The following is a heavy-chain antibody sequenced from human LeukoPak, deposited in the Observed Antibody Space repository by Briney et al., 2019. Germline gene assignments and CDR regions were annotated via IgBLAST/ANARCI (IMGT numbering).Heavy chain of an antibody. D-gene: IGHD3-10*01. CDR3: ARSAGSYIDP. CDR2: IYYSGST. J-gene: IGHJ5*02. CDR1: GGSISSYY. V-gene: IGHV4-59*08. Sequence: SETLSLTCTVSGGSISSYYWSWIQQPPGKGLEWIGYIYYSGSTNYNPSLKSRVTISVDTSKNQFSLKLSSVTAADTAVYYCARSAGSYIDPWRQGTLVTVSS.